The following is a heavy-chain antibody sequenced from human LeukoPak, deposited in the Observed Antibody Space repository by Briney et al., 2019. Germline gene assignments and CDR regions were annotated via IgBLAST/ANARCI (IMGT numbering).Heavy chain of an antibody. J-gene: IGHJ4*02. D-gene: IGHD1-26*01. CDR1: GFTFTRYS. CDR3: VKEGLLGGYYFDL. Sequence: GGSLRLSCAASGFTFTRYSVAWVRQAPGRGLDWVSTINGRGDRTFYADSVKGRFTVSRDNSRDTVFLQMNSLGDEDTAVYYCVKEGLLGGYYFDLWGQGALVTVSS. CDR2: INGRGDRT. V-gene: IGHV3-23*01.